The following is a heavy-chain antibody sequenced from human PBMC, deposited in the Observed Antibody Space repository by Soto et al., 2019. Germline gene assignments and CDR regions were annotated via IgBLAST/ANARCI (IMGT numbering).Heavy chain of an antibody. J-gene: IGHJ3*02. CDR1: GGTFSSYT. CDR3: ARGPQEAYCGGDCYSYAFDI. Sequence: ASVKVSCKASGGTFSSYTISWVRQAPGQGLEWMGRIIPILGIANYAQKFQGRVTITADKSTSTAYMELSSLRSEDTAVYYFARGPQEAYCGGDCYSYAFDIWGQGTMVTVSS. V-gene: IGHV1-69*02. D-gene: IGHD2-21*01. CDR2: IIPILGIA.